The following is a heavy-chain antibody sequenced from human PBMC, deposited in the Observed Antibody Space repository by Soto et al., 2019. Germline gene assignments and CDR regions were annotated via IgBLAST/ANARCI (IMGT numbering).Heavy chain of an antibody. CDR1: VFTFINAW. CDR2: IKSKTDGGTT. Sequence: GWSLRLACASYVFTFINAWMSWVRQAPGKGLEWVGRIKSKTDGGTTDYAAPVKGRFTISRDDSKNTLYLQMNSLKTEDTAVYYCTTDPRRFDYWGQGTLVTVSS. J-gene: IGHJ4*02. V-gene: IGHV3-15*01. CDR3: TTDPRRFDY.